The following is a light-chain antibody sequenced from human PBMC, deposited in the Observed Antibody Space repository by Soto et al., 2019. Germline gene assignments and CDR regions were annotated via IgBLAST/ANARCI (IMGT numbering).Light chain of an antibody. V-gene: IGLV1-44*01. CDR3: AAWDARLNGYWV. CDR2: SNN. Sequence: QSVLTQPPSASGTPGQRVTISCSGSSSNIGSNTVNWYQQLPGTAPKLLIYSNNQRPSGVPDRFSGSKSGTSASLAISGLQSEDEADYYCAAWDARLNGYWVFGGGTKLTVL. CDR1: SSNIGSNT. J-gene: IGLJ3*02.